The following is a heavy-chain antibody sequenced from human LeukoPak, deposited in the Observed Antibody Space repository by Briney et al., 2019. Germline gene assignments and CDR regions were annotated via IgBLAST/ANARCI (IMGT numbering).Heavy chain of an antibody. CDR3: ARDPNYYYDSSGYCKNWFDP. V-gene: IGHV1-69*04. CDR2: IIPIFGIA. CDR1: GGTFSSYA. D-gene: IGHD3-22*01. Sequence: SVKVSCKASGGTFSSYAISWVRQAPGQGLEWMGRIIPIFGIANYAQKFQGRVTITADKSTSTAYMELSSLRSEDTAVYYCARDPNYYYDSSGYCKNWFDPWGQGTLVTVSS. J-gene: IGHJ5*02.